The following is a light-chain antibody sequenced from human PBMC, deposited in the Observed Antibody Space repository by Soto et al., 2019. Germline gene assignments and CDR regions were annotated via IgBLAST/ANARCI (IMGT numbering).Light chain of an antibody. Sequence: QSALTQPASVSGSPGQSITFSCTGTSSDVGGYNYVSWYQQHPGKAPKLMIYDVTNRPSGVSNRFSGSKSGNTASLTISGLQAEDEADYYCSSYTNSGTYVFGPGTKLTVL. J-gene: IGLJ1*01. CDR3: SSYTNSGTYV. CDR2: DVT. V-gene: IGLV2-14*03. CDR1: SSDVGGYNY.